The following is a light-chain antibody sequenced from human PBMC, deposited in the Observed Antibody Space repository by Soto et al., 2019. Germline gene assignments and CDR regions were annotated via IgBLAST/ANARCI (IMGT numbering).Light chain of an antibody. CDR1: RTSSSY. CDR2: TAL. V-gene: IGKV1-39*01. Sequence: DIQMTQSPSFLSASVGDRVTITCRASRTSSSYLNCYQQKPGNAHKLLIYTALNLQSGVPSRFSGSGSGTHFTRTISSLQPEDVATYFCQQSYSIPYTFGQGTKVEIK. CDR3: QQSYSIPYT. J-gene: IGKJ2*01.